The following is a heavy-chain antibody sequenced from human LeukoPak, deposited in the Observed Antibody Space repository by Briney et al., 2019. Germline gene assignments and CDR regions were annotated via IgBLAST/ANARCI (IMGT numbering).Heavy chain of an antibody. CDR1: GFTFSSYA. D-gene: IGHD3-22*01. CDR2: ISYDGSNK. J-gene: IGHJ4*02. V-gene: IGHV3-30*03. Sequence: GRSLRLSCAASGFTFSSYAMHWVRQAPGKGLEWVAVISYDGSNKYYADSVKGRFTISRDNAKNSLYLQMNSLRAEDTAVYYCARDDGITMIVVAPKGAFDYWGQGTLVTVSS. CDR3: ARDDGITMIVVAPKGAFDY.